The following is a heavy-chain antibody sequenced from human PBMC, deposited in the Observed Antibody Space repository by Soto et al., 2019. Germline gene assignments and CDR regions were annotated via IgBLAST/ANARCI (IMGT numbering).Heavy chain of an antibody. Sequence: SQTLSLTCAISGDSVSSKTSAWNWIRQSPSRGLEWLGRTYYRSKWYNDYGVSVKSRIIINPDTSKNQFYLQLNSVTPEDTAVYYCSRDLWTGSWVTFDFWAPGALVTVSS. CDR1: GDSVSSKTSA. D-gene: IGHD5-18*01. J-gene: IGHJ5*01. CDR2: TYYRSKWYN. V-gene: IGHV6-1*01. CDR3: SRDLWTGSWVTFDF.